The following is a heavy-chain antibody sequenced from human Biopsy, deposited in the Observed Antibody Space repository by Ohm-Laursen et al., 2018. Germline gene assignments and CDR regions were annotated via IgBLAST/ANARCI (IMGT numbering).Heavy chain of an antibody. J-gene: IGHJ4*02. V-gene: IGHV3-21*04. CDR2: ISSSSDNI. D-gene: IGHD2-8*01. Sequence: SLRLSCAASGFTLSSYSMNWVRQTPGKGLEWVSTISSSSDNIYYVDSVKSRFTISRDNSKNTLYLQMNSLRAEDTAVYYCARHHCTNGVCLGVYFDYWGQGTLVTVSS. CDR3: ARHHCTNGVCLGVYFDY. CDR1: GFTLSSYS.